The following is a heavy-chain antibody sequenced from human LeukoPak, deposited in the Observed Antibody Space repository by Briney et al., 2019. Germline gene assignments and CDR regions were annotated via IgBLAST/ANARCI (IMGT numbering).Heavy chain of an antibody. J-gene: IGHJ4*02. Sequence: GGSLRLSCAASGFTFSSYWMSWVRQTPGKGLEWVANIKQDGSEKYYVDSVKGRFTISRDNAKNSLYLQMNSLRAEDTAVYYCAREYAAGPYDYWGQGTLVTVSS. CDR3: AREYAAGPYDY. CDR1: GFTFSSYW. D-gene: IGHD2-8*01. V-gene: IGHV3-7*01. CDR2: IKQDGSEK.